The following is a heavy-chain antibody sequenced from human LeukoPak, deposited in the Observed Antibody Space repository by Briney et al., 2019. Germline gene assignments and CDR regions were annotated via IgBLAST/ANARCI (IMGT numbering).Heavy chain of an antibody. D-gene: IGHD6-13*01. CDR1: GFTFSSYS. Sequence: AGGSLRLSCAASGFTFSSYSMNWVRQAPGKGLEWIAYISSGSDAIYYADSEKGRFSISRDDAKESLYLQMHSLRDEDTALYYCAIDSGNWPIEYFHHWGQGTLVTVSS. CDR2: ISSGSDAI. V-gene: IGHV3-48*02. CDR3: AIDSGNWPIEYFHH. J-gene: IGHJ1*01.